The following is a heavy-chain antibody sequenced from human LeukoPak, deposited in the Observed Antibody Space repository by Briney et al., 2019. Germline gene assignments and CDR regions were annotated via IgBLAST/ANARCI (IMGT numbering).Heavy chain of an antibody. Sequence: GGSLRLSCEASGFTSFDFPMNLVRTAPGKGLEWVSHIRTDGTITYADSVKGRFTISRDDAKTSVYLQMNSLRDEDTAIYYCARDNIWAFDIWGQGTMVTVAS. CDR3: ARDNIWAFDI. D-gene: IGHD2/OR15-2a*01. CDR1: GFTSFDFP. J-gene: IGHJ3*02. CDR2: IRTDGTI. V-gene: IGHV3-69-1*01.